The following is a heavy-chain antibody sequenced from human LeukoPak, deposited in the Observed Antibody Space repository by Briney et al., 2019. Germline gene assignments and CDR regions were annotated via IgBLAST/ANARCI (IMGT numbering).Heavy chain of an antibody. CDR3: ASARGYSSSDFDY. J-gene: IGHJ4*02. CDR2: IIPIFGTA. V-gene: IGHV1-69*13. Sequence: SVKVSCKASGGTFSNYAISWVRQAPGQGLEWMGGIIPIFGTANYAQKFQGRVTITADESTSTAYMELSSLRSEDTAVYYCASARGYSSSDFDYWGQGTLVTVSS. CDR1: GGTFSNYA. D-gene: IGHD6-13*01.